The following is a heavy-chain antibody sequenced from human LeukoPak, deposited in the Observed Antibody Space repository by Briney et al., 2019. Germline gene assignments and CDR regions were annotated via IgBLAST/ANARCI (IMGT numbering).Heavy chain of an antibody. CDR1: GFSFSTSA. V-gene: IGHV3-23*01. Sequence: GGSLRLSCAASGFSFSTSAMTWVRQAPGKGLEWVSGISGSGVTDYADSVKGRFTISRDNSKNTLYLQMNSLRAEDTAVYYCAKDLNWGGRWGQGTLVTVSS. J-gene: IGHJ4*02. CDR3: AKDLNWGGR. D-gene: IGHD7-27*01. CDR2: ISGSGVT.